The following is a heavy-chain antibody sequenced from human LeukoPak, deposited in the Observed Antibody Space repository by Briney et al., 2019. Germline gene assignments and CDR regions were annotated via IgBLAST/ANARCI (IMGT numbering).Heavy chain of an antibody. D-gene: IGHD6-19*01. Sequence: GGSLRHSCAASGFTFSSYTMNWVRQAPGKGLEWVSSISSSSGYIYYADSLKGRFTISRDNAKNSLYLQMICLGAEDTAVYYCARSTVAATVAFDIWDQGTMVTVSS. V-gene: IGHV3-21*01. CDR1: GFTFSSYT. J-gene: IGHJ3*02. CDR3: ARSTVAATVAFDI. CDR2: ISSSSGYI.